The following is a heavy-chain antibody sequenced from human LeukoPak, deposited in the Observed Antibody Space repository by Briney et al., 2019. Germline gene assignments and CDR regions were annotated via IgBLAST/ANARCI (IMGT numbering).Heavy chain of an antibody. CDR1: GFTFSSYS. CDR2: ISATSSYI. CDR3: ARDKTEQWLVLEAFDI. V-gene: IGHV3-21*01. Sequence: GGSLRLSCAASGFTFSSYSMNWVRQTPGKGLEWVSSISATSSYIYYADSARGRFTISRDNAKDSLYLQMNSLRAEDTAVYYCARDKTEQWLVLEAFDIWGQGTVVTVSS. J-gene: IGHJ3*02. D-gene: IGHD6-19*01.